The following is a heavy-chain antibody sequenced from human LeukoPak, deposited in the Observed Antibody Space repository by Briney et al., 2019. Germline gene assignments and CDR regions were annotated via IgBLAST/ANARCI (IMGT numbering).Heavy chain of an antibody. D-gene: IGHD3-10*01. CDR2: IKSKSAGGTT. CDR3: TADVPTMVAQIDS. Sequence: GGSLRLSCAATGFTFSDAWMTWLRQAPGKGLDWVGRIKSKSAGGTTEYAAPVKGRFTISRDDSKDTLFLQMNSLKTEDTAMYYCTADVPTMVAQIDSWGQGTRVTVSS. V-gene: IGHV3-15*01. J-gene: IGHJ4*02. CDR1: GFTFSDAW.